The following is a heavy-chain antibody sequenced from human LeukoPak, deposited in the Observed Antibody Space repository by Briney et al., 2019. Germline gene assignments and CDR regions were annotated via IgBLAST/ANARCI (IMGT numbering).Heavy chain of an antibody. V-gene: IGHV3-23*01. J-gene: IGHJ1*01. CDR1: GFTFSNYA. CDR3: ASDIDDENILPPIFQH. CDR2: ISGSSRPT. D-gene: IGHD5-12*01. Sequence: GGSLRLSCAASGFTFSNYAMSWVRQAPGKGLEWVSAISGSSRPTHYADSMKGRFTISRDNSKNTVYLQMNSLRAEDTAVYYCASDIDDENILPPIFQHWGQGTLVTVSS.